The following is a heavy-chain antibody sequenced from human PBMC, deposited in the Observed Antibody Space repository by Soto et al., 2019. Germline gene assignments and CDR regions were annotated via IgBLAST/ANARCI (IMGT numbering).Heavy chain of an antibody. D-gene: IGHD2-15*01. CDR1: GGTFSSYA. CDR2: IIPIFGTA. CDR3: ARVYCSGGSCYSTYYYGMDV. Sequence: QVQLVQSGAEVKKPGSSVKVSCKASGGTFSSYAISWVRQAPGQGLEWMGGIIPIFGTANYAQKFQGRVTITADESTSTAYMELSSLRSEDTAVYYCARVYCSGGSCYSTYYYGMDVWGQGTTATVSS. J-gene: IGHJ6*02. V-gene: IGHV1-69*01.